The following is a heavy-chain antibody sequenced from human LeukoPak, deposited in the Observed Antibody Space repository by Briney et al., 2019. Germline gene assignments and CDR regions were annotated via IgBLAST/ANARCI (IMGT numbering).Heavy chain of an antibody. J-gene: IGHJ5*02. CDR1: GGTFSSYA. CDR3: ARVSSGVRGVIIGWFDP. D-gene: IGHD3-10*01. Sequence: SVKVSCKASGGTFSSYAISWVRQAPGQGLEWMGGIIPIFGTANYAQKFQGRVTITADESTSTAYMELSSLRSEDTAVYYCARVSSGVRGVIIGWFDPWGQGTLVTVSS. V-gene: IGHV1-69*13. CDR2: IIPIFGTA.